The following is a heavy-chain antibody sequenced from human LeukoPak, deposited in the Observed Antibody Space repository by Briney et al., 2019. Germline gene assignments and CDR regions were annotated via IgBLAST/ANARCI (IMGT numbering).Heavy chain of an antibody. Sequence: GGSLRLSCAASGFTFTDYSMTWLRQAPGKGLEWVSSISTVSTYKFYSDSVKGRFTISRDNAKNTLYLQMSNLTVEDTAVYYCARDGSGFYLYYYMDVWGRGTPVTVSS. CDR3: ARDGSGFYLYYYMDV. J-gene: IGHJ6*03. CDR1: GFTFTDYS. D-gene: IGHD6-25*01. V-gene: IGHV3-21*01. CDR2: ISTVSTYK.